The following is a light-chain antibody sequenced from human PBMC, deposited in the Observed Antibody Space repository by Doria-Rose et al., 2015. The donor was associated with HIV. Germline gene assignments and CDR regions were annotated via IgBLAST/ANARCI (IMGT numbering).Light chain of an antibody. J-gene: IGKJ1*01. CDR3: HQYGTSWT. Sequence: LTQSPGTLSLSPGERATLSCRASQSFSSTYLAWYQQQPDQAPSLLIYDGSTRATGIPDRFSASGSGTDFTLTINRLEPEDFALYYCHQYGTSWTFGQGTKVEI. CDR1: QSFSSTY. CDR2: DGS. V-gene: IGKV3-20*01.